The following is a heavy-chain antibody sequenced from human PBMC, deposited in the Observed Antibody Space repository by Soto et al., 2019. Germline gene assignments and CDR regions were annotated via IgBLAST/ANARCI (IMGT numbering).Heavy chain of an antibody. Sequence: PSETLSLTCIVSGGSITNYYWSWVRQPPGKGLEWIAFIGYSYYGGSTTYNPSLNSRVTISLDTSKNQLSLKLSSVTAADTAVNYCARLDRDGYNKRNFDYWGQGTLVTVSS. V-gene: IGHV4-59*08. CDR1: GGSITNYY. J-gene: IGHJ4*02. D-gene: IGHD5-12*01. CDR2: SYYGGST. CDR3: ARLDRDGYNKRNFDY.